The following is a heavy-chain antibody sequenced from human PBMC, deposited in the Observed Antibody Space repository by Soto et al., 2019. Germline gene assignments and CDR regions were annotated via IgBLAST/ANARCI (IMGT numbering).Heavy chain of an antibody. V-gene: IGHV4-31*03. CDR1: GCSISSGGYY. Sequence: SETLSLTCTVSGCSISSGGYYWSWIRQHPGKGLEWIGYIYYSGSTYYNPSLKSRVTISVDTSKNQFSLKLSSVTAADTAVYSCARNRLPTSSDYWGQGTLVTVSS. CDR2: IYYSGST. D-gene: IGHD2-15*01. CDR3: ARNRLPTSSDY. J-gene: IGHJ4*02.